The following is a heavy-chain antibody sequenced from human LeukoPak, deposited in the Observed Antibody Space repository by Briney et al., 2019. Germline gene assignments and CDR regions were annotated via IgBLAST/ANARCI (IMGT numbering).Heavy chain of an antibody. V-gene: IGHV3-23*01. CDR3: ARVGGEGIAAAVGWGGIPRPFDY. CDR1: GFTFSNYA. D-gene: IGHD6-13*01. CDR2: VSGSGNST. Sequence: GGSLRLSCAASGFTFSNYAMSWVRQAPGKGLEWVSAVSGSGNSTYYADSVKGRFTISRDNSKNTLFLQMNSLTAEDTAVYYCARVGGEGIAAAVGWGGIPRPFDYWGQGTLVTVSS. J-gene: IGHJ4*02.